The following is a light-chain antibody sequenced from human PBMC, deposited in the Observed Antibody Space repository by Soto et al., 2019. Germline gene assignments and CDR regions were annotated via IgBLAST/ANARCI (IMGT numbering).Light chain of an antibody. J-gene: IGLJ2*01. V-gene: IGLV2-8*01. CDR1: SSDVGGYNY. CDR2: EVS. Sequence: QSALTQPPSASGSPGQSVTISCTGTSSDVGGYNYVSWYQQHPGKAPKLMIYEVSKRPSGVPDRFSGSKSGNTASLTVSGLQAEDEADXYCXSYAGSNNVVFGGGTKVTVL. CDR3: XSYAGSNNVV.